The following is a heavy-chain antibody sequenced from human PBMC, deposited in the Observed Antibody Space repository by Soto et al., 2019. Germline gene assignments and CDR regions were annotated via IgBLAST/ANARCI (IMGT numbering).Heavy chain of an antibody. CDR1: GGSFSGYY. J-gene: IGHJ4*02. V-gene: IGHV4-34*01. D-gene: IGHD5-18*01. CDR3: ARVTQLWLLEY. CDR2: INHSGST. Sequence: SETLSLTCAVYGGSFSGYYWSCIRQPPGKGLEGIGEINHSGSTNYNPSLKSRVTISVDTSKNQFSLKLSSVTAADTAVYYCARVTQLWLLEYWGQGTMVTVSS.